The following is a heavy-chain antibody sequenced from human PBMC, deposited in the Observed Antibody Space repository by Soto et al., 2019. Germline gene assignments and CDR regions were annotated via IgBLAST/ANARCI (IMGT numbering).Heavy chain of an antibody. CDR3: AHRNIAAAGTNWFDP. D-gene: IGHD6-13*01. CDR1: GFSLSTSGVG. CDR2: IYWDDDK. Sequence: QITLKESGPTLVKPTQTLTLTCTFSGFSLSTSGVGVGWIRQPPGKALEWLALIYWDDDKRYSPSLKSRLTTTKDTSKNQVVLTMTNMDPVDTATYYCAHRNIAAAGTNWFDPWGQGTLVTVSS. V-gene: IGHV2-5*02. J-gene: IGHJ5*02.